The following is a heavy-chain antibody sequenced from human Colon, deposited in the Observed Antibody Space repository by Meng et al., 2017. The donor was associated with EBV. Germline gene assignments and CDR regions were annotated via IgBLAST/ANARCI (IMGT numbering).Heavy chain of an antibody. Sequence: QLQLHEAGPGLVKPSDTLSLTCSVSGDSVSDTNHFWGWVRQAPGKGLEWVGSINSNWNAYSNPSLTSRVTMSLDTSKNQFSLKLSSVTAADTAVYYCVRVRGDFDYWGQGTLVTVSS. CDR3: VRVRGDFDY. CDR1: GDSVSDTNHF. J-gene: IGHJ4*02. V-gene: IGHV4-39*07. CDR2: INSNWNA. D-gene: IGHD3-16*01.